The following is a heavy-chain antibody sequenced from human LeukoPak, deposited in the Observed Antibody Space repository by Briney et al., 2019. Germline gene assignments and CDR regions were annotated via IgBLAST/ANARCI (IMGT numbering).Heavy chain of an antibody. J-gene: IGHJ4*02. D-gene: IGHD3-22*01. CDR3: ASPPYSYYYDSSGYYGGFDY. CDR2: ISYDGSNK. Sequence: GGSLRLSCAASGFTLSSYAMHWVRQAPGKGLEWVAVISYDGSNKYYADSVKGRFTISRDNSKNTLYLQMNSLRAEDTAVYYCASPPYSYYYDSSGYYGGFDYWGQGTLVTVSS. V-gene: IGHV3-30-3*01. CDR1: GFTLSSYA.